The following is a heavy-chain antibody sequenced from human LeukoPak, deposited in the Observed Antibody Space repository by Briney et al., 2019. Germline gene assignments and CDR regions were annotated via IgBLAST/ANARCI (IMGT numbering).Heavy chain of an antibody. CDR3: ARVRIAVAAPFDY. D-gene: IGHD6-19*01. J-gene: IGHJ4*02. Sequence: ASVKVSCKASGYTFTGYYMHWVRQAPGQGPEWMGRINPNSGGTNYAQKFQGRVTMTRDTSISTAYMELSSLRSEDTAVYYCARVRIAVAAPFDYWGQGTLVTVSS. CDR1: GYTFTGYY. V-gene: IGHV1-2*06. CDR2: INPNSGGT.